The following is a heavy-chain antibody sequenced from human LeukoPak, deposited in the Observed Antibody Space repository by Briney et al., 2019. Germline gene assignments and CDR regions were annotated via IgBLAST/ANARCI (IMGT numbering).Heavy chain of an antibody. CDR1: GFTFSSYA. D-gene: IGHD2-2*01. Sequence: GGSLRLSCAASGFTFSSYAMGWVRQAPGKGLEWVSAISGSGGSTYYADSVKGRFTISRDNSKNTLYLQMSSLRAEDTAVYYCARDGCSSTSCTSQTYYYYYMDVWGKGTTVTVSS. V-gene: IGHV3-23*01. CDR3: ARDGCSSTSCTSQTYYYYYMDV. J-gene: IGHJ6*03. CDR2: ISGSGGST.